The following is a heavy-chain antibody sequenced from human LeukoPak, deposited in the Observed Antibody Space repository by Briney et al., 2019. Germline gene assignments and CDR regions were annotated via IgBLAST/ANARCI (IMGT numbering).Heavy chain of an antibody. CDR2: INHSGST. Sequence: WVRQMPGKGLEWIGEINHSGSTNYNPSLKSRVTISVDTSKNQLSLKLSSVTAADTAVYYCARGKTAYFDYWGQGTLVTVSS. D-gene: IGHD5-18*01. V-gene: IGHV4-34*01. CDR3: ARGKTAYFDY. J-gene: IGHJ4*02.